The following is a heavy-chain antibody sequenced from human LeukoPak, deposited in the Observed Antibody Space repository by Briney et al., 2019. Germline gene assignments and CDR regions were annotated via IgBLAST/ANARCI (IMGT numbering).Heavy chain of an antibody. CDR1: GGSISSYY. CDR3: ARASSSSSALYYYYYYMDV. Sequence: SETLSLTCTVSGGSISSYYWSWIRQPPGKGLEWIGNIYYSGSTNYNPSLKSRVTISVDTSKNQFSLKLSSVTAADTAVYYCARASSSSSALYYYYYYMDVWGKGTTVTVSS. V-gene: IGHV4-59*01. CDR2: IYYSGST. J-gene: IGHJ6*03. D-gene: IGHD6-6*01.